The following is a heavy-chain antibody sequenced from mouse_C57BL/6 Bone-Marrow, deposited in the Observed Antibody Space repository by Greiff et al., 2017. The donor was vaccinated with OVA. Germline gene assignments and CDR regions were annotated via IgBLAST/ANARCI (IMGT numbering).Heavy chain of an antibody. CDR1: GFTFSDYY. D-gene: IGHD1-1*01. J-gene: IGHJ4*01. CDR3: AREDYGSSSYYAMDY. CDR2: INYDGSST. Sequence: EVMLVESEGGLVQPGSSMKLSCTASGFTFSDYYMAWVRQVPEKGLEWVANINYDGSSTYYLDSLKSRFIISRDNAKNILYLQMSSMKSEDTATYYCAREDYGSSSYYAMDYWGQGTSVTVS. V-gene: IGHV5-16*01.